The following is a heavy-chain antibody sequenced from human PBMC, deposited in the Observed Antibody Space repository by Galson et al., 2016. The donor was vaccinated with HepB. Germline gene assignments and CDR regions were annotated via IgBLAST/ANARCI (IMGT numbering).Heavy chain of an antibody. V-gene: IGHV4-34*01. CDR1: GGSFSGYY. D-gene: IGHD2-21*01. CDR2: INHSGST. J-gene: IGHJ3*02. Sequence: LSLTCAVYGGSFSGYYWSWIRQPPGKGLEWIGEINHSGSTNYNPSLKSRVTISVDTSKNQFSLKLSSVTAADTAVYYCARGDYSAFDIWGQGTMVTVSS. CDR3: ARGDYSAFDI.